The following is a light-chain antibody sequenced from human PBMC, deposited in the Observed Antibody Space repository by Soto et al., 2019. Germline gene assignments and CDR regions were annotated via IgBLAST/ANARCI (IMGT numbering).Light chain of an antibody. CDR2: DAS. CDR1: QSINND. Sequence: EIVLTQSPVTLSLSPGERATLSCRASQSINNDLAWYQQKPGQPPRLLIYDASNRATAIPVRFSGSGSGTDFTLTLSSLEPEDSAVYYCQYRGIWPPGPTFGGGTKVEIK. CDR3: QYRGIWPPGPT. J-gene: IGKJ4*01. V-gene: IGKV3-11*01.